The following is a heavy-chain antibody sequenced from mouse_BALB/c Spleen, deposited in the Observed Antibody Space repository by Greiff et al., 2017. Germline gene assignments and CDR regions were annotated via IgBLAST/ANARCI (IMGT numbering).Heavy chain of an antibody. J-gene: IGHJ3*01. CDR1: GYTFTSYT. V-gene: IGHV1-4*02. D-gene: IGHD2-1*01. Sequence: QVQLKESAAELARPGASVKMSCKASGYTFTSYTMHWVKQRPGQGLEWIGYINPSSGYTEYNQKFKDKTTLTADKSSSTAYMQLSSLTSEDSAVYYCARSVLYGNSYWGQGTLVTVSA. CDR3: ARSVLYGNSY. CDR2: INPSSGYT.